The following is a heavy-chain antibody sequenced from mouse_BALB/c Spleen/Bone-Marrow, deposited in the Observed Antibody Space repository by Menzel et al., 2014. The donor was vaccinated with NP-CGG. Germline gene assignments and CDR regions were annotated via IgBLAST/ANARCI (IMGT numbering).Heavy chain of an antibody. J-gene: IGHJ2*01. D-gene: IGHD1-1*01. V-gene: IGHV5-4*02. CDR2: ISDGGSYT. Sequence: EVQGVESGGGLVKPGGSLKLSCAASGFTFSDYYMYWVRQTPEKRLEWVATISDGGSYTYYPDSVKGRFTISRDNAKNNLYLQMSSLKSGDTAMYYCARGSSYFGYWGQGTTLTVSS. CDR3: ARGSSYFGY. CDR1: GFTFSDYY.